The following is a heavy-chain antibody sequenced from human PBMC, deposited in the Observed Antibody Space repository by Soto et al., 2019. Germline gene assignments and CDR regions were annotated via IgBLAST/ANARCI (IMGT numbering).Heavy chain of an antibody. CDR1: GFTINTYA. Sequence: GSLRLSCAAAGFTINTYATAWVRQAPGKGLEWVSAFSGRSGDTYYAASVKGRFTISGDNSKNTVILEMNNLRAEDTAVYYCARDSSAWPNYFDSWGQGIQVTVSS. J-gene: IGHJ4*02. V-gene: IGHV3-23*01. D-gene: IGHD6-19*01. CDR2: FSGRSGDT. CDR3: ARDSSAWPNYFDS.